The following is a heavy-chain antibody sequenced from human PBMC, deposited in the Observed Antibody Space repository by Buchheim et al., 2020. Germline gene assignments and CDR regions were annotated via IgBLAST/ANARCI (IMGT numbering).Heavy chain of an antibody. J-gene: IGHJ4*02. CDR2: ISISGDTT. V-gene: IGHV3-23*04. Sequence: EVQLVESGGGLVQPGGSLRLSCEVSGFTFSSAAMSWVRQAPGKGLEWVSFISISGDTTNYADSVMDRFTISRDNSKNTLSFQMNSLRAEDTAVYYCAKEIRPNDFWGQGTL. CDR3: AKEIRPNDF. CDR1: GFTFSSAA.